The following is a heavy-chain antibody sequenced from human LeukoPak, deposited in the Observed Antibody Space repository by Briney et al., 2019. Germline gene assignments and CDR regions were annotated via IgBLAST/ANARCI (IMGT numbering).Heavy chain of an antibody. Sequence: SETLSLTCTVSGGSISISSYYWGWIRQPPGKGLEWIGNIYYSGSTYYNPSLKSRVTISVDTSKNQFSLKPTSVTAADTAVYYCARNYYDTYFDNWGLGALVTVSS. V-gene: IGHV4-39*07. CDR2: IYYSGST. CDR3: ARNYYDTYFDN. D-gene: IGHD3-22*01. CDR1: GGSISISSYY. J-gene: IGHJ4*02.